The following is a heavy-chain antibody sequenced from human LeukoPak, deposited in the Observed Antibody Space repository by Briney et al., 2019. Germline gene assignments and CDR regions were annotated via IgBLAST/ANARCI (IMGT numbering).Heavy chain of an antibody. Sequence: GESLKIPCKGSGYSFTSYWISWVRQMPGKGLEWMGRIDPSDSFNNYRPSLQGHVTISVDKSISTAYLQRSSLKASDTAMYYCARWGVKVSFDYWGQGTLVTVSS. J-gene: IGHJ4*02. CDR2: IDPSDSFN. CDR3: ARWGVKVSFDY. CDR1: GYSFTSYW. V-gene: IGHV5-10-1*01. D-gene: IGHD3-16*01.